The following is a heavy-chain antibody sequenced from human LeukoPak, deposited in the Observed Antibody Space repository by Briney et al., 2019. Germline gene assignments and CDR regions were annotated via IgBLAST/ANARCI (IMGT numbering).Heavy chain of an antibody. J-gene: IGHJ4*02. CDR3: ARLGLYSSTYYYFDY. V-gene: IGHV4-59*08. Sequence: SETLSLTCTVSGGSISSYYWSWIRQPPGKGLEWIGYIYYSGSTNYNPSLKSRVTISVDTSKNQFSLKLSSMTAADTAVYYCARLGLYSSTYYYFDYWGQGTLVTVSS. CDR2: IYYSGST. CDR1: GGSISSYY. D-gene: IGHD6-19*01.